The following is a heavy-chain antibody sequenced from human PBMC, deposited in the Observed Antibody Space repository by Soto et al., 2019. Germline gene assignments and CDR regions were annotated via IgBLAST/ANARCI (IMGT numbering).Heavy chain of an antibody. Sequence: EVQLLESGGGLVQPGGSLRLSCAASGFTFSSQAMSWVRQAPGKGLELVSGISGSGGSTYYADSVKGRFTISRDNSKNTLYLQMNSLRAEDTAVYYCAKGGGGGRNYYYTMDVWGQGTTVTVSS. CDR1: GFTFSSQA. CDR2: ISGSGGST. V-gene: IGHV3-23*01. D-gene: IGHD2-15*01. J-gene: IGHJ6*02. CDR3: AKGGGGGRNYYYTMDV.